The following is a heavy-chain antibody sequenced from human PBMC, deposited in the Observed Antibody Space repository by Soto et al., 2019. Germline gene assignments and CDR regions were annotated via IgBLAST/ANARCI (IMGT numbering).Heavy chain of an antibody. CDR2: INAGNGNT. Sequence: QVQLVQSGAEVKKPGASVKVSCKASGYTFTSYAMHWVRQAPGQRLEWMGWINAGNGNTKYSQKFQGRFTITRDTYASTAYMELSSLRSEDTAVYYCARDLGVGAASDYWGQGTLVTVSS. D-gene: IGHD1-26*01. J-gene: IGHJ4*02. V-gene: IGHV1-3*01. CDR3: ARDLGVGAASDY. CDR1: GYTFTSYA.